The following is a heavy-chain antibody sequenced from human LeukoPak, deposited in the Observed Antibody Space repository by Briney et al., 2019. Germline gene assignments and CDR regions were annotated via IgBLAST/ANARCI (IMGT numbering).Heavy chain of an antibody. CDR2: ISSSGSTI. J-gene: IGHJ6*02. Sequence: GSLRLSRAASGFTFSDYYMSWIRQAPGKGLEWVSYISSSGSTIYYADSVKGRFTISRDNAKNSLYLQMNSLRAEDTAVYYCARDTSYYCSSTSCYFGAYYYYGMDVWGQGTTVTVSS. CDR3: ARDTSYYCSSTSCYFGAYYYYGMDV. D-gene: IGHD2-2*01. V-gene: IGHV3-11*01. CDR1: GFTFSDYY.